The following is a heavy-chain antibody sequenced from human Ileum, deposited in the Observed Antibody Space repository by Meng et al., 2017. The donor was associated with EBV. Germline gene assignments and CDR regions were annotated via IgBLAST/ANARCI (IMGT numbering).Heavy chain of an antibody. D-gene: IGHD3-10*01. CDR1: GDYITNNNW. V-gene: IGHV4-4*02. CDR3: LRGSGGSV. J-gene: IGHJ1*01. CDR2: ITHRGSS. Sequence: SDPAPVEPVKTPSSPCAVSGDYITNNNWWAWVRQPPGKGLEWIGEITHRGSSAYNPSLKSRVSMSIDKSKNQFSLKLTSVTAADTAVYHCLRGSGGSVWGQGTLVTVSS.